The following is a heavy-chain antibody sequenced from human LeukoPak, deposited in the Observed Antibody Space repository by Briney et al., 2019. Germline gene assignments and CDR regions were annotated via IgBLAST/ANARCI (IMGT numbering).Heavy chain of an antibody. V-gene: IGHV3-23*01. J-gene: IGHJ4*02. CDR2: IGGSGSST. CDR1: GLTFSSYA. D-gene: IGHD3-10*01. Sequence: GGSLRLSCVASGLTFSSYAMNWARQAPGKGLVWVSVIGGSGSSTNYADSVKGRFTISRDNSKNTLYLQMSSLRVEDTAVYYCAKGYYSGSGRYYFDFWGQGTLVTVSS. CDR3: AKGYYSGSGRYYFDF.